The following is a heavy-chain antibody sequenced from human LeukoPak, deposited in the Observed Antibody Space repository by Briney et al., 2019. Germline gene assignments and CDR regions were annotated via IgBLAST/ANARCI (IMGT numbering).Heavy chain of an antibody. CDR1: GFTFSNYW. Sequence: GGSLRLSCAASGFTFSNYWMTWVRQAPGKGLEWGANIKQDGSEKYYVDSVKGRFTISRDNTKNSLYLQMNSLRVEDTAVYYCARDVTPFIWGQGTLVTVSS. CDR3: ARDVTPFI. D-gene: IGHD2-15*01. V-gene: IGHV3-7*01. J-gene: IGHJ4*02. CDR2: IKQDGSEK.